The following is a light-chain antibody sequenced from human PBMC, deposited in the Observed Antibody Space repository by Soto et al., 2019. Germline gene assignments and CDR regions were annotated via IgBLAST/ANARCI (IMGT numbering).Light chain of an antibody. J-gene: IGKJ2*01. Sequence: EIVMTQSPATLSVSPGERATLSCRASQSVSSNLDWYQQKPGQAPRLLIYGASTRATGIPARLSGSGSGTEFSLSISSLPSEDFAVYYRQHYQNWPPYTFGQGNKLEIK. CDR2: GAS. CDR1: QSVSSN. CDR3: QHYQNWPPYT. V-gene: IGKV3-15*01.